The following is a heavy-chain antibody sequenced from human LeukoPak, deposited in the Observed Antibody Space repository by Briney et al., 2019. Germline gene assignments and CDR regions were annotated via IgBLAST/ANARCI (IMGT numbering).Heavy chain of an antibody. CDR1: GGSISSSGYY. D-gene: IGHD1-26*01. CDR3: ARHEYSGSYFGLSWFDP. V-gene: IGHV4-39*01. Sequence: SETLSLTCTVSGGSISSSGYYWGWIRQPPGKGLEWIASIYYSGSTYYNPSLKSRVTISVDTSKNQLSLKLSSLTAADTAVYYCARHEYSGSYFGLSWFDPWGQGTLVTVSS. CDR2: IYYSGST. J-gene: IGHJ5*02.